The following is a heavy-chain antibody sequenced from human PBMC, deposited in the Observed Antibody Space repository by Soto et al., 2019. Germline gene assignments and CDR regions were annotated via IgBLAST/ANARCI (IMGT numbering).Heavy chain of an antibody. Sequence: GGSLRLSCAASGFTFSSYSMNWVRQAPGKGLEWVSSISSSSSYIYYADSVKGRFTISRDNAKNSLYMQMNSLRAEDTAVYYWARPPVECSSTSCYDAFDIWGQGTMVTVSS. J-gene: IGHJ3*02. CDR3: ARPPVECSSTSCYDAFDI. V-gene: IGHV3-21*01. CDR1: GFTFSSYS. CDR2: ISSSSSYI. D-gene: IGHD2-2*01.